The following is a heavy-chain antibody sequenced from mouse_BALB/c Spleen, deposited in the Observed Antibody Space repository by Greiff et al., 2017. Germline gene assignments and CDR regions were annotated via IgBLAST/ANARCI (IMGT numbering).Heavy chain of an antibody. CDR2: IWAGGST. CDR1: GFSLTSYG. Sequence: QVQLKQSGPGLVAPSQSLSITCTVSGFSLTSYGVHWVRQPPGKGLEWLGVIWAGGSTNYNSALMSRLSISKDNSKSQVFLKMNSLQTDDTAMYYLATSYCSGSNDYYALDYWGQGTTVTVSS. J-gene: IGHJ4*01. D-gene: IGHD1-1*01. CDR3: ATSYCSGSNDYYALDY. V-gene: IGHV2-9*02.